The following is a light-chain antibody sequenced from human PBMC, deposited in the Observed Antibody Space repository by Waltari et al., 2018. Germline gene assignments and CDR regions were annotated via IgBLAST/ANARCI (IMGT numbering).Light chain of an antibody. Sequence: QSALTQPASVSGTPGQSITISCTGTTSDVGNYDLVSWYHHHPGKAPKLLICEVIKRASGVSSRFAGSKSGSTASLTISGLQPDDEADYYCCSYAGLGTYVFGSGTKVTVL. CDR2: EVI. CDR1: TSDVGNYDL. V-gene: IGLV2-23*02. J-gene: IGLJ1*01. CDR3: CSYAGLGTYV.